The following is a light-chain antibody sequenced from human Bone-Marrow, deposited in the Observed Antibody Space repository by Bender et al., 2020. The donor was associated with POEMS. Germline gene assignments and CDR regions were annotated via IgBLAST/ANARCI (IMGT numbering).Light chain of an antibody. Sequence: QSALTQSAPVSGSPGQSITISCTGTSSDVGGYNYVSWFQQHPGKAPKLMIYDVSDRPSGVSNRFSGSKSGNTASLTISGLQPEDEADYYCCSYTSSTTLVFGGGTKVTVL. CDR3: CSYTSSTTLV. CDR2: DVS. V-gene: IGLV2-14*01. J-gene: IGLJ2*01. CDR1: SSDVGGYNY.